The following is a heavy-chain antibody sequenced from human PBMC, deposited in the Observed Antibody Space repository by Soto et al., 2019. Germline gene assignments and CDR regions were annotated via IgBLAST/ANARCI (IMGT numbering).Heavy chain of an antibody. V-gene: IGHV3-23*01. CDR1: GFIFRNQA. D-gene: IGHD2-8*01. CDR2: ISGSGDEI. J-gene: IGHJ4*02. Sequence: EVQLLESGGGLVQPGGSMRLSCAASGFIFRNQAMCWVRQGRGKGLEFVSCISGSGDEIFFLDSVKGRFAISKDNSENTLFLQMSSLMAEDTAVYFCARRGTYQWGHLDYWGQGVQVTVSS. CDR3: ARRGTYQWGHLDY.